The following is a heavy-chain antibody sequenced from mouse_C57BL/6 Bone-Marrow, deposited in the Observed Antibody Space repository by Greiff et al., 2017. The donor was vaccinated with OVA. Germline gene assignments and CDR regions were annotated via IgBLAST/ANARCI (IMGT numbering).Heavy chain of an antibody. D-gene: IGHD1-1*01. CDR1: GYTFTSYW. Sequence: VQLQQSGAELVRPGTSVKLSCKASGYTFTSYWMHWVKQRPGQGLEWIGVIDPSDSYTNYNQKFKGKATLTVDTSSSTAYMQLSSLTSEDSAVYYCARSHYGSPYWYFDVWGTGTTVTVSS. CDR3: ARSHYGSPYWYFDV. V-gene: IGHV1-59*01. CDR2: IDPSDSYT. J-gene: IGHJ1*03.